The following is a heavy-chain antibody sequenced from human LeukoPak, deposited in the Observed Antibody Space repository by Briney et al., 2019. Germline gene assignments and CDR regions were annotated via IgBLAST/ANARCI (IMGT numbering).Heavy chain of an antibody. CDR2: IYSTGST. V-gene: IGHV4-4*07. J-gene: IGHJ3*02. D-gene: IGHD4-17*01. Sequence: SQTLSLICTVSGGSISSYHWSWIRQPVGKGLEWIGRIYSTGSTNYNPSLKSRVTMSLETSKNQFSLKLSSVTAADTAVYYCARLPGTTGPYDPFDIWGQGTVVTVSS. CDR3: ARLPGTTGPYDPFDI. CDR1: GGSISSYH.